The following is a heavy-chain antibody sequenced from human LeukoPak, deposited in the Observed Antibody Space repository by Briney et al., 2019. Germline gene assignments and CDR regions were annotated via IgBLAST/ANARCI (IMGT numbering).Heavy chain of an antibody. CDR3: ARAPYDSSGYHFDY. Sequence: SETLSLTCTVSGYSISSGYYWGWIRQPPGKGLEWIGSIYHSGSTYYNPSLKSRVTISVDTSKNQFSLKLTSVTAADTAVYYCARAPYDSSGYHFDYWGQGTLVTVSS. CDR1: GYSISSGYY. CDR2: IYHSGST. V-gene: IGHV4-38-2*02. D-gene: IGHD3-22*01. J-gene: IGHJ4*02.